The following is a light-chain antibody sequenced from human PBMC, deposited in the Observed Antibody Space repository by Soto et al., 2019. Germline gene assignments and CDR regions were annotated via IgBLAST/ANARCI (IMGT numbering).Light chain of an antibody. J-gene: IGKJ2*01. CDR1: QSISSW. CDR3: QQYTSYSYT. CDR2: DAS. V-gene: IGKV1-5*01. Sequence: DIQMTQSPSTLSASVGDRVTITCRASQSISSWLAWYQQKPGKAPKLLIYDASSLESGVPSRFSGRGSGTEFTLTLSSLQPDDFATYYCQQYTSYSYTFGQGTKLEIK.